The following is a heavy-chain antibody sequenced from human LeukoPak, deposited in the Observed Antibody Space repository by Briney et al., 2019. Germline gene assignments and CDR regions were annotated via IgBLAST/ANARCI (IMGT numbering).Heavy chain of an antibody. Sequence: GGSLRLSCAASGFTFSDYYMSWIRQAPGRGLEWVSYISSSGSTIYHADSVKGRFTISRDNAKNSLYLQMNSLRAEDTAVYYCARVHYYDSSGYYSTFGYWGQGTLVTVSS. CDR2: ISSSGSTI. CDR3: ARVHYYDSSGYYSTFGY. V-gene: IGHV3-11*04. CDR1: GFTFSDYY. D-gene: IGHD3-22*01. J-gene: IGHJ4*02.